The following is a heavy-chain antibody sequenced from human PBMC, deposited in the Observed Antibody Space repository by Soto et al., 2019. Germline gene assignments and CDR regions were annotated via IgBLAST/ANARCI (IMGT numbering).Heavy chain of an antibody. V-gene: IGHV6-1*01. Sequence: PSQTLSLTCAISGDSVSSNSAAWNWIRQSPSRGLEWLGRTYYRSKWYNDYAVSVKSRITINPDTSKNQFSLQLNSVTPEDAAVYYCARSTTGHQLEYYSYGMDVWGAGTTVTVYS. D-gene: IGHD6-13*01. CDR3: ARSTTGHQLEYYSYGMDV. CDR1: GDSVSSNSAA. J-gene: IGHJ6*04. CDR2: TYYRSKWYN.